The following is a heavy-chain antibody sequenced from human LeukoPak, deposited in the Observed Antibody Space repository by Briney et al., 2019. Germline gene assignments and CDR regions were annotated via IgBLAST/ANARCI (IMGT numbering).Heavy chain of an antibody. Sequence: SETLSLTCSVSGDSISSFYWSWIRQPPGKGLEWIGYIYYSGTTKYSPSLKSRVIISVDTSKNQFSLSLSSVTAADTAIYYYAKHRELWSAPAPFDIWGQGTMVTVSS. CDR3: AKHRELWSAPAPFDI. D-gene: IGHD3-16*01. CDR1: GDSISSFY. V-gene: IGHV4-59*08. J-gene: IGHJ3*02. CDR2: IYYSGTT.